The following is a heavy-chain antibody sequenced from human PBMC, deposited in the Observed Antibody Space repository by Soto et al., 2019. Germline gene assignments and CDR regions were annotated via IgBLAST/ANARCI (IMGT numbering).Heavy chain of an antibody. CDR2: INPSGGST. CDR1: GYTFTSYY. J-gene: IGHJ6*02. CDR3: AWGGHYYYYGMDV. Sequence: QVQLVQSGAEVKKPGASVKVSCKASGYTFTSYYMHWVRQAPGQGLEWMGIINPSGGSTSYAQKFQGRAPMTRDPSTRTAYMELSSLGSEDAAVYYCAWGGHYYYYGMDVWGQGTTVTVSS. D-gene: IGHD3-16*01. V-gene: IGHV1-46*01.